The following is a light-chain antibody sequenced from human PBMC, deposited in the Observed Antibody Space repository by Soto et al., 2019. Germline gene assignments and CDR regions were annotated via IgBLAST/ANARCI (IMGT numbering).Light chain of an antibody. V-gene: IGKV1-13*02. CDR1: QDIRTA. CDR3: QQFNSFPFT. J-gene: IGKJ3*01. CDR2: DAS. Sequence: AIQWTQSPSSLSSSPGDRVTITCRASQDIRTAIAWYQQKPGQAPQLLIYDASSLQSGVPSRFSGRGSGTDFTFTISSLQPEDFATYYCQQFNSFPFTFGPGTKVDIK.